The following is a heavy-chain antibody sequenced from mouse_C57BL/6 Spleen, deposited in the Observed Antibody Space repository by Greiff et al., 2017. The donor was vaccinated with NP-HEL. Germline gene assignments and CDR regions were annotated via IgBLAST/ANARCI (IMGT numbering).Heavy chain of an antibody. CDR3: TRVTTVVPFDY. CDR1: GYTFTDYE. CDR2: IDPETGGT. J-gene: IGHJ2*01. Sequence: QVQLKQSGAELVRPGASVTLSCKASGYTFTDYEMHWVKQTPVHGLEWIGAIDPETGGTAYNQKFKGKAILTADKSSSTAYMELRSLTSEDSAVYYCTRVTTVVPFDYWGQGTTLTVSS. V-gene: IGHV1-15*01. D-gene: IGHD1-1*01.